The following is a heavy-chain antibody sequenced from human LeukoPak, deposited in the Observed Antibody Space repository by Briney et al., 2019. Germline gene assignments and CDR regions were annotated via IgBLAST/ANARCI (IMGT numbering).Heavy chain of an antibody. J-gene: IGHJ3*02. V-gene: IGHV3-21*01. CDR3: APGRVQAMPWVDAFDI. CDR2: ISSSSSYI. Sequence: PGGSLRLSCAASGFTFSSYSMNWVRQAPGKGLEWVSSISSSSSYIYYADSVKGRFTISRDNAKNSLYLQMNSLRAEDTAVYYCAPGRVQAMPWVDAFDIWGQGTMVTVSS. CDR1: GFTFSSYS. D-gene: IGHD2-2*01.